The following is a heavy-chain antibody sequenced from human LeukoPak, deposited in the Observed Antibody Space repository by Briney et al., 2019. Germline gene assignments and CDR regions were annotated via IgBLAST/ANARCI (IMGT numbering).Heavy chain of an antibody. CDR2: IIPIFGTA. CDR1: GGTFSSYA. CDR3: ARGTPGGYYFYYFDY. V-gene: IGHV1-69*13. Sequence: GASVKVSCKASGGTFSSYAISWVRQAPGQGLEWMGGIIPIFGTANYAQKFQGRVTITADESTSTAYMELSSLRSEDTAVYYCARGTPGGYYFYYFDYWGQGTLVTVSS. J-gene: IGHJ4*02. D-gene: IGHD3-22*01.